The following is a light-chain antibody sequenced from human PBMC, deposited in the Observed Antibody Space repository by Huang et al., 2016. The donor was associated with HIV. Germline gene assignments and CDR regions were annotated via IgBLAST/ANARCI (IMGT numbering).Light chain of an antibody. CDR3: QQSYNIPRT. V-gene: IGKV1-39*01. CDR2: GAS. J-gene: IGKJ2*01. Sequence: DIQMTQAPPSLSAAVGDRVIITCRASQIINKYLNWYQQMPGRAPKLLISGASMLQGGVASRCSGSGSGTDFTLTIIDLQPEDTATYHCQQSYNIPRTFGQGTLLEI. CDR1: QIINKY.